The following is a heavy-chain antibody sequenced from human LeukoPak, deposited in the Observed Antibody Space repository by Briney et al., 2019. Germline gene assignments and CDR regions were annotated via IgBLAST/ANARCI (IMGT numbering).Heavy chain of an antibody. CDR3: ARGGYQFEH. CDR1: GFTFGNYA. V-gene: IGHV3-49*03. D-gene: IGHD3-16*02. J-gene: IGHJ1*01. Sequence: GGSLRLSCATSGFTFGNYAMSWFRQAPVKGLEWIGSIRSKGDGGTTEYAASVRGRFIISRDDSKSIAYLQMDSLKTEDTAVYFCARGGYQFEHWGQGTLVTVSS. CDR2: IRSKGDGGTT.